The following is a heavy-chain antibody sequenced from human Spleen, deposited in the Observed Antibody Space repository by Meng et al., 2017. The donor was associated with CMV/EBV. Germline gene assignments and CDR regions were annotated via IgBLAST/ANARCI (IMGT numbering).Heavy chain of an antibody. D-gene: IGHD1-26*01. J-gene: IGHJ1*01. CDR2: IIPTFGTA. V-gene: IGHV1-69*05. CDR3: AKDGGQWEPRPGGGVYLQH. Sequence: SVKVSCKASGGTFSSFAISWVRQAPGQGLEWMGGIIPTFGTANYGQKFQDRATITTDESTTTAYMELSSLRFEDTAVYYCAKDGGQWEPRPGGGVYLQHWGQGTLVTVSS. CDR1: GGTFSSFA.